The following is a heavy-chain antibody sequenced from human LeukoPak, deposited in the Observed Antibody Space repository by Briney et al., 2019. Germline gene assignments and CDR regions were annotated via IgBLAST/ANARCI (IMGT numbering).Heavy chain of an antibody. CDR2: IKPDGSEK. CDR3: ARDRSSGFKNDFDY. Sequence: GGSLRLSCAASGFTFSSFWMSWVRQAPGKGLEWVANIKPDGSEKYSVDSVKGRFTISRDDSKNTLYLQMNSLRADDTALYYCARDRSSGFKNDFDYWGQGTLVTVSP. D-gene: IGHD6-19*01. CDR1: GFTFSSFW. V-gene: IGHV3-7*01. J-gene: IGHJ4*02.